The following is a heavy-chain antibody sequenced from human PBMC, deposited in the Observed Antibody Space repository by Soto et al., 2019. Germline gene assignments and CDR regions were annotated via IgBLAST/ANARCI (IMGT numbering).Heavy chain of an antibody. J-gene: IGHJ6*02. V-gene: IGHV1-2*02. CDR1: GYTFTGSY. Sequence: GASVKVSCKGSGYTFTGSYRHRVRQAPGEGLEGMGWISLHICCTNYPQKFLPRVNMSRDTSISTAYMEQSRLTSDDTAVYYCVREKEYYDSSGYSHGMDVWGQGTTVTVSS. CDR3: VREKEYYDSSGYSHGMDV. D-gene: IGHD3-22*01. CDR2: ISLHICCT.